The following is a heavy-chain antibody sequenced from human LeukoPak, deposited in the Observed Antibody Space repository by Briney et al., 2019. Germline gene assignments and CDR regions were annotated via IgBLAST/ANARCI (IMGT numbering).Heavy chain of an antibody. CDR1: GFTFSSYS. CDR3: AREGVGATLGYDY. V-gene: IGHV3-48*04. D-gene: IGHD2-15*01. Sequence: GGSLRLSCAASGFTFSSYSMNWVRQAPGKGLECVSYISSSSSTIYYADSVKGRFTISRDNAKNSLYLLMNSLRAEDTAVYYCAREGVGATLGYDYWGQGTLVTVSS. CDR2: ISSSSSTI. J-gene: IGHJ4*02.